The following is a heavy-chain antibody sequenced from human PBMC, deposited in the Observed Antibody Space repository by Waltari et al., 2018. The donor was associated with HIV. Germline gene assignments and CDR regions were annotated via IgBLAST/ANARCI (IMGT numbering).Heavy chain of an antibody. D-gene: IGHD3-10*01. Sequence: SGFTFSNAWMSWVRQAPGKGLEWVGRIKSKTDGGTTDYAAPVKGRFTISRDDSKNTLYLQMNSLKTEDTAVYYCITDPGYYYGNSHFDYWGQGTLVTVSS. CDR2: IKSKTDGGTT. V-gene: IGHV3-15*01. J-gene: IGHJ4*02. CDR3: ITDPGYYYGNSHFDY. CDR1: GFTFSNAW.